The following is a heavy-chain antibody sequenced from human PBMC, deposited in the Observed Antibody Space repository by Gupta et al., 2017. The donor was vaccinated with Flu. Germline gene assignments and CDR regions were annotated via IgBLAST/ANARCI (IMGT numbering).Heavy chain of an antibody. CDR1: GGSITNGDYY. D-gene: IGHD2-2*01. CDR2: IYDSGRT. CDR3: ARGFCRSTSCHWRGWLYFDY. J-gene: IGHJ4*02. Sequence: QVQLQESGRGLVKPSQTLSLTCTVPGGSITNGDYYWSWIRQRPGKGLEWIGYIYDSGRTDYNPSLKSRASTSIDTSKKQFSLNVTSVTAADTAVYYCARGFCRSTSCHWRGWLYFDYWGQGTLVTVSS. V-gene: IGHV4-31*03.